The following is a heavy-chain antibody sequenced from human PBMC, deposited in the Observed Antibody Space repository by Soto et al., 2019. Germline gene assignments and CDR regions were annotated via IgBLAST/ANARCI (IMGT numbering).Heavy chain of an antibody. D-gene: IGHD3-10*01. CDR3: ARGQFLRYYYTYGFDY. Sequence: SETLSLTCAVYGGSFSGYYWSWIRQPPGKGLEWIGEINHSGSTNYNPSLKSRVTISVDTSKNQFSLKLSSVTAADTAVYYCARGQFLRYYYTYGFDYWGQGTLVTVSS. J-gene: IGHJ4*02. CDR2: INHSGST. V-gene: IGHV4-34*01. CDR1: GGSFSGYY.